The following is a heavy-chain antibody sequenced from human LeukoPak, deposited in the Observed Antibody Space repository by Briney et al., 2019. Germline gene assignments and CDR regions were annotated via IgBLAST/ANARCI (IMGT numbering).Heavy chain of an antibody. J-gene: IGHJ5*02. V-gene: IGHV1-18*01. CDR1: GYTFTSYG. CDR3: ARAGTTVTTNWFDP. CDR2: ISAYNGNT. D-gene: IGHD4-17*01. Sequence: ASVNVSCKASGYTFTSYGISWVRQAPGQGLEWMGWISAYNGNTNYAQKLQGRVTMTTDTSTSTAYMELRSLRSEDTAVYYCARAGTTVTTNWFDPWGQGTLVTVSS.